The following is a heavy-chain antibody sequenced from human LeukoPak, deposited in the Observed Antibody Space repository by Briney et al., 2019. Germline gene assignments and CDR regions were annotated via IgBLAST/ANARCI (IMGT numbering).Heavy chain of an antibody. CDR3: AKRDSSGSFYFDH. Sequence: PGGSLRLSCAASGFTFSSYGMSWVRQPPGTGLGWVSAITCSGASTFYADSVKGRFTISRDNSKNTLYLQMNSLRAEDTAVYYCAKRDSSGSFYFDHWGQGTLVTVSS. CDR1: GFTFSSYG. CDR2: ITCSGAST. J-gene: IGHJ4*02. D-gene: IGHD3-22*01. V-gene: IGHV3-23*01.